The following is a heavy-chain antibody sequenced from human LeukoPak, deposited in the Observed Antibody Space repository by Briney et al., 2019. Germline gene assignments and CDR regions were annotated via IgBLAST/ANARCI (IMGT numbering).Heavy chain of an antibody. CDR1: GYTFTSYY. J-gene: IGHJ4*02. Sequence: ASVKVSCKASGYTFTSYYMHWVRQARGQGLEWMGIINSSGGSTSYAQKFQGRVTTTTDTSTSTAYMELSSLRSEDTAVYYCARGFLEWLLYPLDYWGQGTLVTVSS. V-gene: IGHV1-46*01. CDR3: ARGFLEWLLYPLDY. CDR2: INSSGGST. D-gene: IGHD3-3*01.